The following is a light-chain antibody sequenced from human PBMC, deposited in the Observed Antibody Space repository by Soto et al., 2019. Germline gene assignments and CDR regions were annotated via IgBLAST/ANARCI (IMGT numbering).Light chain of an antibody. V-gene: IGKV1-8*01. CDR1: QGISSY. J-gene: IGKJ3*01. CDR2: AAS. CDR3: QQYYSYPLT. Sequence: IQMTQSPSTLSGSVGDRVTITCRASQGISSYLAWYQQKPGKAPKLLIYAASTLQSGVPSRFSGSGSGTDFTLTISCLQSEDFATYYCQQYYSYPLTFGPGTKVDI.